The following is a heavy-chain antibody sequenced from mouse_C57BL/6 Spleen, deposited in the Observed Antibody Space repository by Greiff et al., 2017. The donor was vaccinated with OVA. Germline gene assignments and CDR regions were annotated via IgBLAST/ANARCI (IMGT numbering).Heavy chain of an antibody. V-gene: IGHV5-16*01. CDR2: INSDGSST. CDR1: GFTFSDYY. Sequence: EVQLQESEGGLVQPGSSMKLSCTASGFTFSDYYMAWVRQVPEKGLEWVANINSDGSSTYYLDSLKSRFILSRDNAKNILYLQMSSLKSEDTATYYCARGNCGNAMDYWGQGTSVTVSS. D-gene: IGHD2-1*01. J-gene: IGHJ4*01. CDR3: ARGNCGNAMDY.